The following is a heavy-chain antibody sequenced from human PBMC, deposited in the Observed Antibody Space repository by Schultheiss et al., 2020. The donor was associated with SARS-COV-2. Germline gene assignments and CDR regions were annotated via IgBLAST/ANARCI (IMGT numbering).Heavy chain of an antibody. CDR2: ISAYNGNT. Sequence: GGSLRLSCKGSGYSFTSYGISWVRQAPGQGLEWMGWISAYNGNTNYAQKLQGRVTMTTDTSTSTAYMELRSLRSDDTAVYYCARGGGWGTTGTTRGAFDYWGQGTLVTVSS. CDR1: GYSFTSYG. D-gene: IGHD1-1*01. J-gene: IGHJ4*02. V-gene: IGHV1-18*01. CDR3: ARGGGWGTTGTTRGAFDY.